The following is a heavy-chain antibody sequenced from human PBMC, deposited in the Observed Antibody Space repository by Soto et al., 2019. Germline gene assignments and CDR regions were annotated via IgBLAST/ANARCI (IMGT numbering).Heavy chain of an antibody. D-gene: IGHD6-6*01. Sequence: QVQLLQSGAEVKKPGASVKVSCKASGYTFTNYGITWVRQAPGQGLEWMGWISAYNGDTHYTQRLQGRVTMTTATSTRTAYMELRGLRSDDTAVYYCARARQLVGYFYYSMDVWGKGTTVTVSS. CDR2: ISAYNGDT. CDR3: ARARQLVGYFYYSMDV. J-gene: IGHJ6*03. V-gene: IGHV1-18*01. CDR1: GYTFTNYG.